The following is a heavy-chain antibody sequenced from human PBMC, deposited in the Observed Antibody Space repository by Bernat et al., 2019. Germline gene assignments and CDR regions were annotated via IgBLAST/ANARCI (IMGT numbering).Heavy chain of an antibody. Sequence: QLQLRESGPGLVKPSETLSLTCTVSGGSISSSSYYWGWIRQPPGKGLEWIGSIYYSGSTYYNPSLKSRVTISVDTSKNQFSLKLSSVTAADTAVYYCARQAYYDFWSGYYGDYYYGMDVWGQGTTVTVSS. J-gene: IGHJ6*02. CDR1: GGSISSSSYY. V-gene: IGHV4-39*01. CDR2: IYYSGST. CDR3: ARQAYYDFWSGYYGDYYYGMDV. D-gene: IGHD3-3*01.